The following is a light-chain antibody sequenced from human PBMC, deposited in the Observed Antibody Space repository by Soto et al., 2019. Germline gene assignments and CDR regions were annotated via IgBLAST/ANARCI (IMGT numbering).Light chain of an antibody. CDR2: SNN. CDR1: SSNIGSNS. CDR3: ATWDDSLDGPV. Sequence: QSVLTQPPSASGTPGQRVIISCSGSSSNIGSNSVNWYQQLPGTAPKLLIHSNNQRPSGVPDRFSGSRSGTSASLAISGLQSEDEADYYCATWDDSLDGPVFGGGTKLPS. V-gene: IGLV1-44*01. J-gene: IGLJ3*02.